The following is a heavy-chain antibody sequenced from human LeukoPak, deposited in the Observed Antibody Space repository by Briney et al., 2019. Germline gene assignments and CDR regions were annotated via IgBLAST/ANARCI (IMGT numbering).Heavy chain of an antibody. CDR2: IYYSGTT. V-gene: IGHV4-59*01. CDR1: GGSISSYY. Sequence: SETLSLTCTVSGGSISSYYWSWIRQPPGKGLEWIGYIYYSGTTNYNPSLKSRVTISVATSKNQFSLNLSSATAADTAAYYCARGGGGEYSSGWYDYWGQGTLVTVSS. CDR3: ARGGGGEYSSGWYDY. D-gene: IGHD6-19*01. J-gene: IGHJ4*02.